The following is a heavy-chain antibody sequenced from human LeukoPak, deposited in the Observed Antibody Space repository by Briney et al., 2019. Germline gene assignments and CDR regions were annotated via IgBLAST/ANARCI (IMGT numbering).Heavy chain of an antibody. Sequence: SETLSLTCAVYGGSFSGYYWSWIRQPPGKGLEWIGEINHSGSTNYNPSLKSRVTISVDTSKNQFSLKLSSVTAADTAVYYCARTRFTMVRGVIIRVGYFQHWGQGTLVTVSS. V-gene: IGHV4-34*01. J-gene: IGHJ1*01. CDR2: INHSGST. CDR1: GGSFSGYY. CDR3: ARTRFTMVRGVIIRVGYFQH. D-gene: IGHD3-10*01.